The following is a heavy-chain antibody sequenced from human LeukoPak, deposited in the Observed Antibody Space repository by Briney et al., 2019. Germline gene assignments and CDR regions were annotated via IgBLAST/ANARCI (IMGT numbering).Heavy chain of an antibody. CDR2: IDREGRGQ. CDR3: TGGSDKVLSGEYYYYMDV. Sequence: GGSLRLSCTASGFTPHYWLNWGGPAPGKGLGGVASIDREGRGQHYLASVAGRCPISRDSAKNPLALEMHSLRAEDTAVYYCTGGSDKVLSGEYYYYMDVWGTGTTVTVSS. D-gene: IGHD2/OR15-2a*01. CDR1: GFTPHYW. J-gene: IGHJ6*03. V-gene: IGHV3-7*01.